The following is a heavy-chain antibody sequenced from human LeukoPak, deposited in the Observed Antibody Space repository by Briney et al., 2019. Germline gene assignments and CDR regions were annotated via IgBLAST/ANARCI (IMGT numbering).Heavy chain of an antibody. V-gene: IGHV3-21*04. CDR1: GFTFSSYS. CDR2: ISSSSTYI. D-gene: IGHD2-15*01. Sequence: GGSLRLSCAASGFTFSSYSMNWVRQAPGKGLEWVSSISSSSTYIHYADSVKGRFTISRDNAKKSLYLQMNSLRVEDTAVYYCATLHLLTHYFDYWGQGTLVTVSS. CDR3: ATLHLLTHYFDY. J-gene: IGHJ4*02.